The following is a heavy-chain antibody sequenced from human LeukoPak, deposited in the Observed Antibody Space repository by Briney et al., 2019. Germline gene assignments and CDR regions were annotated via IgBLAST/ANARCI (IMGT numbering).Heavy chain of an antibody. CDR1: GFTFSSYA. CDR2: ISYDGSNK. D-gene: IGHD4-17*01. Sequence: AGRSLRHSCAASGFTFSSYAMHWVRQAPGKGLEWVAVISYDGSNKYYADSVKGRFTISRDNSKNTLHLQMNSLRAEDTAVYYCASPDDYGDYVVPFDYWGQGTLVTVSS. J-gene: IGHJ4*02. CDR3: ASPDDYGDYVVPFDY. V-gene: IGHV3-30-3*01.